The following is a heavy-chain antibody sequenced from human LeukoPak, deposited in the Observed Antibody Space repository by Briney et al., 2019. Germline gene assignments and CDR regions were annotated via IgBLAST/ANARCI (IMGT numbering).Heavy chain of an antibody. CDR2: ISAYNGNT. CDR3: ARADCGGDCYSGLGFDYYYYMDV. D-gene: IGHD2-21*01. J-gene: IGHJ6*03. V-gene: IGHV1-18*01. CDR1: GYTFTSYA. Sequence: ASVKVSCKASGYTFTSYAFSWVRQAPGQGLEWMGWISAYNGNTNYAQKLQGRVTMTTDTSTSTAYMELRSLRSDDTAVYYCARADCGGDCYSGLGFDYYYYMDVWGKGTTVTVSS.